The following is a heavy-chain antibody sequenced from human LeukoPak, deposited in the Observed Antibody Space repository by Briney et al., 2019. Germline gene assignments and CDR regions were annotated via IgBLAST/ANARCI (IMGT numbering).Heavy chain of an antibody. V-gene: IGHV3-15*01. D-gene: IGHD6-13*01. CDR1: GFTFSNAW. CDR2: IKSKTDGRTT. Sequence: PGGSLTLSCAASGFTFSNAWMSWVRQAPGKGREWVGRIKSKTDGRTTDYAAPVKGRFTISRDDSKNTLYLQMNSLKTEDTAVYYCTTDTGGYSSSWSFDYWGQGTLVTVSS. CDR3: TTDTGGYSSSWSFDY. J-gene: IGHJ4*02.